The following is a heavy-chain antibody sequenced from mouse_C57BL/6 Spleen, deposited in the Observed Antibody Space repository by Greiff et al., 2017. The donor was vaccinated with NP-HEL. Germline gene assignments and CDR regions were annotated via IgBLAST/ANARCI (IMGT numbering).Heavy chain of an antibody. Sequence: VQLQQSGAELARPGASVKLSCKASGYTFTSYGISWVKQRTGQGLEWIGEIYPRSGNTYYNEKFKGKATLTADKSSSPAYMELRSLPSEDSAFYCCAREEGSAYYDYDWFAYWGQGTLVTVSA. CDR1: GYTFTSYG. CDR2: IYPRSGNT. J-gene: IGHJ3*01. CDR3: AREEGSAYYDYDWFAY. V-gene: IGHV1-81*01. D-gene: IGHD2-4*01.